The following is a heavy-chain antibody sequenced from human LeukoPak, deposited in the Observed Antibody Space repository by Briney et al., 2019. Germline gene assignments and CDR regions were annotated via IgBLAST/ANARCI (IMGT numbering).Heavy chain of an antibody. CDR1: GFTFSSYA. V-gene: IGHV3-23*01. J-gene: IGHJ6*02. CDR3: AKGGSPSGPYYYGMDV. CDR2: ISSSGDST. D-gene: IGHD6-6*01. Sequence: GGSLRLYCAATGFTFSSYAMRWVRQAPGKGLEWVSAISSSGDSTIHAGSVKGRFTISRDNSKNTVYLQMDSLRAEDTAVYYCAKGGSPSGPYYYGMDVWGQGTTVTVSS.